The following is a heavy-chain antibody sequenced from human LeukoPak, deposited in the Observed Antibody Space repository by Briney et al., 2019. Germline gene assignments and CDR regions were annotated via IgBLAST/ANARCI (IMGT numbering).Heavy chain of an antibody. Sequence: SETLSLTCTVSGGSISSSSYYWGWIRQPPGKGLEWIGSIYYSGTTYFNPSLKSRITISIDTSKNQFSLKLTSVTAADTAVYYCATGPPLGPGFWGQGTPVTVSS. J-gene: IGHJ4*02. CDR2: IYYSGTT. D-gene: IGHD7-27*01. CDR3: ATGPPLGPGF. CDR1: GGSISSSSYY. V-gene: IGHV4-39*01.